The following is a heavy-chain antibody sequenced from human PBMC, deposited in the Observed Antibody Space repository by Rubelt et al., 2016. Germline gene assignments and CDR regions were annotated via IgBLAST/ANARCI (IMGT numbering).Heavy chain of an antibody. Sequence: QVQLQQWGAGLLKPSETLSLTCAVYGGSVSGYFWTWIRQAPGKGLEWLGEINHSGSTNYNPSLKSRITMSVDTSKNQFSLKLSSVTAADTAIYYCASGGGSYAFDFWGQGTLVTVSS. V-gene: IGHV4-34*01. CDR2: INHSGST. CDR3: ASGGGSYAFDF. J-gene: IGHJ4*02. D-gene: IGHD1-26*01. CDR1: GGSVSGYF.